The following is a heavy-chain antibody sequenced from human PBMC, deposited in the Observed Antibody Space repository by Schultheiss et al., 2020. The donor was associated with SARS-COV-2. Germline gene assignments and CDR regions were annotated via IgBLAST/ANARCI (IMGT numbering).Heavy chain of an antibody. CDR2: ISTDGSST. CDR3: ARLGQALGIDY. V-gene: IGHV3-74*01. Sequence: GGSLRLSCAASGFTFSDYWMHWVRQAPGKGLVWVSRISTDGSSTNYADSVKGRFTISRDNAKNTLYLQMNSLRDEDTAVYYCARLGQALGIDYWGQGTLVTVSS. CDR1: GFTFSDYW. D-gene: IGHD1-26*01. J-gene: IGHJ4*02.